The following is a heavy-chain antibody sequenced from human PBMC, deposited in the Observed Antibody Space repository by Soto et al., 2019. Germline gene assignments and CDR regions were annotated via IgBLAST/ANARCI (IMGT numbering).Heavy chain of an antibody. V-gene: IGHV1-69*06. CDR2: IVVISNTA. J-gene: IGHJ4*02. D-gene: IGHD1-26*01. CDR3: ARAIKRWEVHYYFDY. Sequence: QVVLLQSGAEVKEPGSSVRVSCEVSGSTFNNFAFSWVRQAPGHGPEWMGGIVVISNTADYSQRFQDRVNIPADTSTNSLDLELGSLTFEDTAVYYCARAIKRWEVHYYFDYWGQGTLVTVSS. CDR1: GSTFNNFA.